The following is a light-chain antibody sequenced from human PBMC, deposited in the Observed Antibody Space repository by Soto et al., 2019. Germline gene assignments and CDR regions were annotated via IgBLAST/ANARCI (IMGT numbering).Light chain of an antibody. V-gene: IGKV3-20*01. CDR1: QSVSSSY. Sequence: EIVLTQSPGTLSLSPGERATLSCRASQSVSSSYLAWYQQKPGQAPRLLIYGASSRATGIPDRFSGSGSGTDFTFTISRLEPEDFAVYYCQQYGSSLWTFDQGTKVDIK. CDR2: GAS. J-gene: IGKJ1*01. CDR3: QQYGSSLWT.